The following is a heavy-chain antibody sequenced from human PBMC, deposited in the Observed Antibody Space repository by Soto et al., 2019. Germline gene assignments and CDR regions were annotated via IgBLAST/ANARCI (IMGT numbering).Heavy chain of an antibody. CDR3: ARGPGTTYTYYYYGMDV. CDR1: GGTFSSYA. V-gene: IGHV1-69*12. CDR2: IIPIFGTA. J-gene: IGHJ6*02. D-gene: IGHD1-7*01. Sequence: QVQLVQSGAEVKKPGSSVKVSCKASGGTFSSYAISWVRQAPGQGLEWMGGIIPIFGTANYAQKFQGRVTITADESTSTAYVELGSLRSEDTAVYYCARGPGTTYTYYYYGMDVWGQGTTVTVSS.